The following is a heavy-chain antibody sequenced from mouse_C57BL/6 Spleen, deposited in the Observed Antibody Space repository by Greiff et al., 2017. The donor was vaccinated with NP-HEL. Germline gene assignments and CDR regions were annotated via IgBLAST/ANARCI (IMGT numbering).Heavy chain of an antibody. J-gene: IGHJ2*01. CDR2: IDPSDSYT. CDR1: GYTFTSYW. V-gene: IGHV1-59*01. CDR3: ARDYYGSSYFDY. Sequence: VKLQQPGAELVRPGTSVKLSCKASGYTFTSYWMHWVKQRPGQGLEWIGVIDPSDSYTNYNQKFKGKATLTVDTSSSTAYMQLSSLTSEDSAVYYCARDYYGSSYFDYWGQGTTLTVSS. D-gene: IGHD1-1*01.